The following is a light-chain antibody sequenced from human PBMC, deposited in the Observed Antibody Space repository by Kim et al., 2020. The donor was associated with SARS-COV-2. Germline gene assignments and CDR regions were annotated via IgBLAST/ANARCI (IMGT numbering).Light chain of an antibody. J-gene: IGKJ4*01. CDR1: HSRSTY. CDR3: HQRLDWPLT. CDR2: DAS. V-gene: IGKV3-11*01. Sequence: PGETATCTCRASHSRSTYVVWYQQKPGEATRLLSDDASKRATVTAARCSGRGAGADFTITISRVEHEDVAVYYWHQRLDWPLTFGGGTKVDIK.